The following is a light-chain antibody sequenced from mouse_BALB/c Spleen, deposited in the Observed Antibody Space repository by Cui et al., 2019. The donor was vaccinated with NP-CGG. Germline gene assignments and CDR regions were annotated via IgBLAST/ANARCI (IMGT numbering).Light chain of an antibody. CDR2: GTN. CDR1: TGAVTTYSY. CDR3: ALWYSNHWV. V-gene: IGLV1*01. J-gene: IGLJ1*01. Sequence: QAVVTQESALTTSPGETVTLTCRSSTGAVTTYSYANWVQEKPDHLFTGLIGGTNNRAPGVPARFSGSLIGDKAALTITGAQTEDEAIYFCALWYSNHWVFGGGTKLTVL.